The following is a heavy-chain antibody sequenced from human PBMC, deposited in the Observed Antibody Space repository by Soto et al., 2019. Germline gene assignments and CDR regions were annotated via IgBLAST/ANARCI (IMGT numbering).Heavy chain of an antibody. CDR2: IYYSGST. CDR1: GGSISSGGYY. V-gene: IGHV4-31*03. D-gene: IGHD5-12*01. CDR3: ARDRVEMATISAFDI. J-gene: IGHJ3*02. Sequence: PSETLSLTCTVSGGSISSGGYYWSWIRQHPGKGLEWIGYIYYSGSTYYNPSLKSRVTISVDTSKNQFSLKLSSVTTADTAVYYCARDRVEMATISAFDIWGQGTMVTVSS.